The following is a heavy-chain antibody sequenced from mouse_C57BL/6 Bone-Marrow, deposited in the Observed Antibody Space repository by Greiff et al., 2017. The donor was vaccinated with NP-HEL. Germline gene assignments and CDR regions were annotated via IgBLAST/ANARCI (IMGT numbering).Heavy chain of an antibody. J-gene: IGHJ2*01. CDR1: GYTFTSYW. D-gene: IGHD1-1*01. CDR3: ARCLYYYGSGYCDY. Sequence: QVQLKQPGAELVKPGASVKMSCKASGYTFTSYWITWVKQRPGQGLEWIGDIYPGSGSTNYNEKFKSKATLTVDTSSSTAYMQLSSLTSEDSAVYYCARCLYYYGSGYCDYWGQGTTLTVSS. V-gene: IGHV1-55*01. CDR2: IYPGSGST.